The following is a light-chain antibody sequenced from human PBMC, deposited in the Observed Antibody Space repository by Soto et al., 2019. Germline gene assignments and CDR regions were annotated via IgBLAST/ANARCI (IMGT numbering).Light chain of an antibody. CDR1: QSISSW. CDR3: QHYNSYSEA. J-gene: IGKJ1*01. CDR2: KAS. Sequence: DIQMTQSPSTLSASVGDRVTITCRASQSISSWLAWYQQKPGTAPKLLIYKASTLKSGVPSRFSGSGSGTEFTLTISSLQPDDFATYYYQHYNSYSEAFGQGTKVDIK. V-gene: IGKV1-5*03.